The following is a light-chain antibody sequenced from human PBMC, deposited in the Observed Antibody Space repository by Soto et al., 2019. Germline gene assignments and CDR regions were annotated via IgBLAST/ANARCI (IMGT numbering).Light chain of an antibody. CDR3: PSYDSSLSGWV. CDR2: GNS. CDR1: SSNIGAGYD. Sequence: QSVLTQPPSVSGAPWQRVTISCTGSSSNIGAGYDVHWYQQLPGTAPKLLIYGNSNRPSGVPDRFSGSKSGTSASLAITGLQAEDEADYYCPSYDSSLSGWVFGGGTKVTVL. J-gene: IGLJ3*02. V-gene: IGLV1-40*01.